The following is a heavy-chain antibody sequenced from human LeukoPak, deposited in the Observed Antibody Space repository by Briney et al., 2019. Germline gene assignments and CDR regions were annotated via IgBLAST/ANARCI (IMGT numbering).Heavy chain of an antibody. J-gene: IGHJ6*02. CDR1: GYSFTSYW. D-gene: IGHD1-1*01. CDR3: ATTTADFYYYGMDV. V-gene: IGHV5-51*01. Sequence: GASLKISCKGSGYSFTSYWIGWVRQLPGKGLEWLGIIYPGDSDTRYSPSCQGQVTISADKSISTAYLQWSSLKASDTAMYYCATTTADFYYYGMDVWGQGTTVTVSS. CDR2: IYPGDSDT.